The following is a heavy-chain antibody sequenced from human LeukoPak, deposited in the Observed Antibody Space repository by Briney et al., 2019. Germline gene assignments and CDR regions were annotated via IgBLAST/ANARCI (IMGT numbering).Heavy chain of an antibody. D-gene: IGHD3-10*01. J-gene: IGHJ4*02. CDR1: GFTFSSYA. V-gene: IGHV3-23*01. CDR3: AKDIDITMVRGVNFDY. CDR2: ISGSGGST. Sequence: GGSLRLSCAASGFTFSSYAMSWVRQAPGKGLEWVSAISGSGGSTYYADSVKGRFTISRDNSKNTLYLQMNSLRAEDTAVYYCAKDIDITMVRGVNFDYWGQGTLVTVSS.